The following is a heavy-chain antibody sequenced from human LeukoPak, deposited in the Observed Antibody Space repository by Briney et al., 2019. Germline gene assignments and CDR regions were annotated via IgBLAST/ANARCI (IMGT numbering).Heavy chain of an antibody. V-gene: IGHV1-18*01. D-gene: IGHD3-22*01. CDR2: INPYNGNT. CDR1: GYTFITYG. CDR3: ARLGSRGYFAIDY. J-gene: IGHJ4*02. Sequence: ASVRLSCKASGYTFITYGINWVRQAPGQGPEWMGWINPYNGNTKYAQKFQGRVTMTTVTSTSTSYMELRSLRSDDTAVYYCARLGSRGYFAIDYWGQGTLVTVTS.